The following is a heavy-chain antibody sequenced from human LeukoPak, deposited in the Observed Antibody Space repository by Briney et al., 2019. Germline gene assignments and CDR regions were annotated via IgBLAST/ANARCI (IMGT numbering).Heavy chain of an antibody. D-gene: IGHD6-13*01. J-gene: IGHJ4*02. V-gene: IGHV3-21*01. Sequence: PGGSLRLSCAASGFTFSGYGMSWVRQAPGKGLEWVSSISSSSSYIYYADSVKGRFTISRDNAKNSLYLQMNSLRAEDTAVYYCARAAATDLDFWGQGTLVTVSS. CDR1: GFTFSGYG. CDR3: ARAAATDLDF. CDR2: ISSSSSYI.